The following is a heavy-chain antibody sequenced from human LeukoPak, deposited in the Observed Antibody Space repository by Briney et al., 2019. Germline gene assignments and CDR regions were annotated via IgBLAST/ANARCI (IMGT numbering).Heavy chain of an antibody. CDR1: GYTFTSYY. D-gene: IGHD2-15*01. CDR3: ARRVVAATRVNWFDP. V-gene: IGHV1-2*02. Sequence: ASVKVSCKASGYTFTSYYMHWVRQAPGQGLEWMGWINPNSGGTNYAQKFQGRVTMTRDTSISTAYMELSRLRSDDTAVYYCARRVVAATRVNWFDPWGQGTLVTVSS. CDR2: INPNSGGT. J-gene: IGHJ5*02.